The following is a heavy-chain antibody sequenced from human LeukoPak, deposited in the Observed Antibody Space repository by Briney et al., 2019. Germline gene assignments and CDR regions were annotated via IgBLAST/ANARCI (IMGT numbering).Heavy chain of an antibody. Sequence: GGSLRLSCAASGFTFSSYAMSWVRQAPGKGLEWVAFIRYDGSNKYYADSVKGRFTISRDNSKNTLYLQMNSLRAEDTAVYYCAKDSGWFGELFSYFDYWGQGTLVTVSS. CDR1: GFTFSSYA. D-gene: IGHD3-10*01. J-gene: IGHJ4*02. CDR3: AKDSGWFGELFSYFDY. CDR2: IRYDGSNK. V-gene: IGHV3-30*02.